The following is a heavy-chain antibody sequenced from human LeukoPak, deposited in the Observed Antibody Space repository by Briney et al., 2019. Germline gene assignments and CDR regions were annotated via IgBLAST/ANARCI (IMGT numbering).Heavy chain of an antibody. CDR1: GFTFSSYW. CDR2: INSDGSST. CDR3: ARDMGLANAFDI. V-gene: IGHV3-74*01. D-gene: IGHD4/OR15-4a*01. J-gene: IGHJ3*02. Sequence: GGSLRLSCAASGFTFSSYWMHSVRQAPGKGLVWVSRINSDGSSTSYADSVKGRFTISRDNAKNTLYLQMNSLRAEDTAVYYRARDMGLANAFDIWGQGTMVTVSS.